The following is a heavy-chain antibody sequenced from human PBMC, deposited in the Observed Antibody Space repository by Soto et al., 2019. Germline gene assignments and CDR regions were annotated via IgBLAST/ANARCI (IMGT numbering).Heavy chain of an antibody. V-gene: IGHV4-61*01. CDR3: ARDTRVSIDH. Sequence: QVQLRESGPGLVKPSETLSLTCTVSGGPVIRASSYWSWIRQTPGKGLAWLGYVYASASTNYNPSLKGRVTTPLQTSKNQFSLKLTSVTAADTAVYYCARDTRVSIDHWGQGTLGTVSA. CDR2: VYASAST. CDR1: GGPVIRASSY. J-gene: IGHJ4*02.